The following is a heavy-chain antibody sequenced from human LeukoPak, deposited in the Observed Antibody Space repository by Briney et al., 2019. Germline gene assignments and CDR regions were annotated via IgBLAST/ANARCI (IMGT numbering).Heavy chain of an antibody. V-gene: IGHV1-2*02. CDR2: INPNSGGT. CDR3: ARYCSGGSCYLDAFDI. J-gene: IGHJ3*02. Sequence: GASVKVSCKASGYTFTGYYMHWVRQAPGQGLEWMGWINPNSGGTNYAQKFQGRVTTARDTSISTAYMELSRLRSDDTAVYYCARYCSGGSCYLDAFDIWGQGTMVTVSS. CDR1: GYTFTGYY. D-gene: IGHD2-15*01.